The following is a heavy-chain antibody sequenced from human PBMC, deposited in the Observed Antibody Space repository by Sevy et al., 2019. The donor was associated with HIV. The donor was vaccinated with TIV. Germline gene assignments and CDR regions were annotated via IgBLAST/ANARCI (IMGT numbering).Heavy chain of an antibody. CDR2: IYYSGST. J-gene: IGHJ3*02. D-gene: IGHD6-19*01. Sequence: SETLSLTCTVSGGSISSSSYYWGWIRQPPGKGLEWIGCIYYSGSTYYNPSLKSRVTISVDTSKNQFSLKLSSVTAADTAVYYCARHGDSSGFTDAFDIWGQGTMVTVSS. V-gene: IGHV4-39*01. CDR3: ARHGDSSGFTDAFDI. CDR1: GGSISSSSYY.